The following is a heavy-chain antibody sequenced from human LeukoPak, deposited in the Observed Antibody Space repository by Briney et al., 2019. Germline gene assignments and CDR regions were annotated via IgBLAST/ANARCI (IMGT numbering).Heavy chain of an antibody. D-gene: IGHD6-19*01. CDR1: GFTFDDYA. CDR3: AREPIAVAGTGDAFDI. J-gene: IGHJ3*02. Sequence: LSGGSLRLSCAASGFTFDDYAMHWVRQAPGKGLEWVSLISGDGGSTYYADSVKGRFTISRDNSKTTLFLQMNSLRAEDTAVYYCAREPIAVAGTGDAFDIWGQGTMVTVSS. V-gene: IGHV3-43*02. CDR2: ISGDGGST.